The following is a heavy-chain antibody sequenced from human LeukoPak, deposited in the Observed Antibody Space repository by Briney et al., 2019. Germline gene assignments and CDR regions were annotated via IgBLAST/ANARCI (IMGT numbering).Heavy chain of an antibody. CDR1: GFTFSDYW. CDR2: IKGDRSET. J-gene: IGHJ5*02. D-gene: IGHD3-22*01. V-gene: IGHV3-74*01. CDR3: VRGQIGVSVIVH. Sequence: GRSLRLSRAASGFTFSDYWMHWVRHVPGKGLEWVSRIKGDRSETNYADSVKGRFTISRDNAKNTLFLQMNSLRVEDTAVYYCVRGQIGVSVIVHWGQGTLVTVSS.